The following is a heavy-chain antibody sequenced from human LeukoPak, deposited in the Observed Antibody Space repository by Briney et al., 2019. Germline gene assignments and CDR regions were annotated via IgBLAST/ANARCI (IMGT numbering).Heavy chain of an antibody. J-gene: IGHJ6*04. V-gene: IGHV3-23*01. CDR2: ISGSGGST. Sequence: GGSLRLSCAASGFTFSSYAMSWVRQAPGKGLEWVSAISGSGGSTYYADSVKGRFTISRDNSKNTLYLQMNSLRAEDTAVYYCAKKTRYCSGGSCYFPRYGMDVWGKGTTVTVSS. CDR3: AKKTRYCSGGSCYFPRYGMDV. CDR1: GFTFSSYA. D-gene: IGHD2-15*01.